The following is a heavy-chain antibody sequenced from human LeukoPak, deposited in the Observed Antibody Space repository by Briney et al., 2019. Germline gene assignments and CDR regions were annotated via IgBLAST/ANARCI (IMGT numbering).Heavy chain of an antibody. D-gene: IGHD6-19*01. J-gene: IGHJ4*02. CDR1: GYSFTRYW. CDR2: INPDDSDT. V-gene: IGHV5-51*01. CDR3: ARILGSRGWYGQIYYFGY. Sequence: ASVKVSCKGSGYSFTRYWIGGVRQMPGKGLEWMGIINPDDSDTRYSPAFQGQVTISADKSINTAHLQWSSLKAWAAAMYYCARILGSRGWYGQIYYFGYWGQGTLVTVSS.